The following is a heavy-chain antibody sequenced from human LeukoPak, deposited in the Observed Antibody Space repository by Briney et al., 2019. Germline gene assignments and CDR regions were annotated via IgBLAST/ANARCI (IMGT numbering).Heavy chain of an antibody. CDR1: GGSFSGYY. D-gene: IGHD2-2*01. Sequence: SETLSLTCAVYGGSFSGYYWSWIRQPPGKGLEWIGEINHSGSTNYNPSLKSRVTISVDTSKNQFSLKLSSVTAADTAVYYCAREVPAAITWFDPWGQGTLVTVSS. V-gene: IGHV4-34*01. CDR2: INHSGST. J-gene: IGHJ5*02. CDR3: AREVPAAITWFDP.